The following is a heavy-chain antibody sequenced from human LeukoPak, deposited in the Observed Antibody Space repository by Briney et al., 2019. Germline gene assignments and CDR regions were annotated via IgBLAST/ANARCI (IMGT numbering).Heavy chain of an antibody. Sequence: PGGSLRLSCAASGFTFRSYSMNWVRQAPGKGLEWVSYITGSSSTIYYADSVKGRLIISRDNAKNSLYLQMNSLRDEDTAVYYCARSVDFDYWGQGTLVTVSS. V-gene: IGHV3-48*02. CDR3: ARSVDFDY. J-gene: IGHJ4*02. CDR1: GFTFRSYS. CDR2: ITGSSSTI.